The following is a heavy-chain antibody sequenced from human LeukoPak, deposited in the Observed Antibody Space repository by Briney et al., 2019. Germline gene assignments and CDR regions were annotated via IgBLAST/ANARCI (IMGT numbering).Heavy chain of an antibody. Sequence: SVKVSCKASGGTFSSYAISWVRQAPGQGLEWMGGIIPVFGTANYSQKFQGRVTITTDESTSTADMELSNLRSEGTAVYFLSRNLGVGYLDPSGRGDPVTVSS. CDR1: GGTFSSYA. V-gene: IGHV1-69*05. D-gene: IGHD3-3*01. CDR3: SRNLGVGYLDP. J-gene: IGHJ2*01. CDR2: IIPVFGTA.